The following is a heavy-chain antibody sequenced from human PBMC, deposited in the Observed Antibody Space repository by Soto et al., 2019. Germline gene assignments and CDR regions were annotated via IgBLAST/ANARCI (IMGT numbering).Heavy chain of an antibody. CDR1: GGSFSGYY. CDR3: ARGENDSGYDYFDY. Sequence: SETLSLTCAVYGGSFSGYYWSWIRQPPGKGLEWIGGINHSGSTNYNPSLKRRVTISVDTSKNQFSLKLSSLTAADTAVYCWARGENDSGYDYFDYWGQGTLVTVSS. D-gene: IGHD5-12*01. J-gene: IGHJ4*02. V-gene: IGHV4-34*01. CDR2: INHSGST.